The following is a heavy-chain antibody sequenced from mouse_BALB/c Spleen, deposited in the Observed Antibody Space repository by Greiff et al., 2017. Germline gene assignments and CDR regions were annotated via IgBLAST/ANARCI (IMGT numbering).Heavy chain of an antibody. CDR2: IDPETGGT. J-gene: IGHJ1*01. CDR3: TRKTGTEYFDV. V-gene: IGHV1-15*01. CDR1: GYTFTDYE. Sequence: SGAELVRPGASVKLSCKASGYTFTDYEMHWVKQTPVHGLEWIGAIDPETGGTAYNQKFKGKATLTADKSSSTAYMELRSLTSEDSAVYYCTRKTGTEYFDVWGAGTTVTVSS. D-gene: IGHD4-1*01.